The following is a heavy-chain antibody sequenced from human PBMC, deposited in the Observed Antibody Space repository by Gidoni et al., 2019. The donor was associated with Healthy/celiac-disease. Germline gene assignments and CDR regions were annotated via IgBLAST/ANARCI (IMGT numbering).Heavy chain of an antibody. CDR3: ARRTTVTTFSP. V-gene: IGHV5-51*01. D-gene: IGHD4-17*01. J-gene: IGHJ5*02. CDR1: GYSFTSYW. CDR2: IYPGDSDT. Sequence: GKGSGYSFTSYWIGWVRQMPGKGLEWMGIIYPGDSDTRYSPSFQGQVTISADKSISTAYLQWSSLKASDTAMYYCARRTTVTTFSPWGQGTLVTVSS.